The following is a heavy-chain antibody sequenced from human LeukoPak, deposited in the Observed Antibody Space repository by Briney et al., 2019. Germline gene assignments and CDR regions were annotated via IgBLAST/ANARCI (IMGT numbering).Heavy chain of an antibody. D-gene: IGHD1-1*01. J-gene: IGHJ4*02. Sequence: GESLKISCKGSGDSFTTYWIGWGRQMPGKGLEWMGIIYLGDSDTRYSPSFQGQVTISADKSINTAYLQRSSLKASDTAMYYCVRHRNWNYDYWGQGTLVTVSS. CDR2: IYLGDSDT. V-gene: IGHV5-51*01. CDR3: VRHRNWNYDY. CDR1: GDSFTTYW.